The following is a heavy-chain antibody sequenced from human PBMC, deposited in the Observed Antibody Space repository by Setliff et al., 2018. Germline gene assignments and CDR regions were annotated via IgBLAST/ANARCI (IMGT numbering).Heavy chain of an antibody. Sequence: PGGSLRLSCAASGFTFSNYAMNWVRQAPGKGLEWVSVISDSGGTTYYADSVKGRFTISRDNSKNTLYLQMNSLRAEDTAVYYCTTSAIHFSEYMWVTYRHIDHWGQGALVTVSS. D-gene: IGHD3-16*02. V-gene: IGHV3-23*01. CDR3: TTSAIHFSEYMWVTYRHIDH. J-gene: IGHJ4*02. CDR2: ISDSGGTT. CDR1: GFTFSNYA.